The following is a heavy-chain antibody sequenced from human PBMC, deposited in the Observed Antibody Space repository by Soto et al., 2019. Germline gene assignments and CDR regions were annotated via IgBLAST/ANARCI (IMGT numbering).Heavy chain of an antibody. CDR1: GFTFSSYS. J-gene: IGHJ6*02. V-gene: IGHV3-21*01. Sequence: GGSLRLSCAASGFTFSSYSMNWVLQAPWKGLEWVSSISSSSSYIYYADPVKGRFTISRDNAKNSLYLQMNSLRADDTAVYYCARNRHDFWCCYYSKRVLYYYYGMDLWGQGTTVTVSS. CDR3: ARNRHDFWCCYYSKRVLYYYYGMDL. D-gene: IGHD3-3*01. CDR2: ISSSSSYI.